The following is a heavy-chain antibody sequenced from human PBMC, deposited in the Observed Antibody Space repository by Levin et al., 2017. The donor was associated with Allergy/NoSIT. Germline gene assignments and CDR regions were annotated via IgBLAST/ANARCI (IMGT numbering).Heavy chain of an antibody. Sequence: PGGSLRLSCVVSGGSISSSNWWSWVRQPPGKGLEWIGEIYHTGRTNYNPSVKSRVTMSVDKSKNQFSLKLSSVTAADTAVYYCASLARDIAFFDYWGQGTLVTVSS. CDR2: IYHTGRT. D-gene: IGHD2-21*01. CDR1: GGSISSSNW. J-gene: IGHJ4*02. CDR3: ASLARDIAFFDY. V-gene: IGHV4-4*02.